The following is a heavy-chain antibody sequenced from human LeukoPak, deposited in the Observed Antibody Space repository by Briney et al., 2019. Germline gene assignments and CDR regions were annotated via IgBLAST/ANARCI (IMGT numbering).Heavy chain of an antibody. J-gene: IGHJ4*02. V-gene: IGHV3-21*01. CDR2: INSVGTYV. CDR3: ARDSSSWDEAGDY. Sequence: GGSLRLSCVASGFTLSSYAMHWVRQAPGKGLEWVSSINSVGTYVYYADSVRGRFTISRDNAKNTLYLQMSSPRAEDTAVYYCARDSSSWDEAGDYWGQRTLVTVSS. CDR1: GFTLSSYA. D-gene: IGHD6-13*01.